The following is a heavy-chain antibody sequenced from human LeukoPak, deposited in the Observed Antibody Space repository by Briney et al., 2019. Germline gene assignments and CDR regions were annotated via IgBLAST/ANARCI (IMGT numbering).Heavy chain of an antibody. CDR1: GFTFSSYA. J-gene: IGHJ3*02. CDR2: IQYDGSNK. Sequence: PGGSLRLSCGASGFTFSSYAMHWVRQAPGKGLEWVAFIQYDGSNKYYADSVKGRFTISRDNSRNTLYLQMNSLRPEDTSVYYCVKVDIVVVPAAPEEYAFDIWGQGTMVTVSS. CDR3: VKVDIVVVPAAPEEYAFDI. D-gene: IGHD2-2*01. V-gene: IGHV3-30*02.